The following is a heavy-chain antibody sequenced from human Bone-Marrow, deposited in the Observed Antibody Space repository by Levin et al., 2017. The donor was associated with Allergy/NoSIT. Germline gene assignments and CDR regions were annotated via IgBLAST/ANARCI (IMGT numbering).Heavy chain of an antibody. Sequence: SETLSLTCVVSGDSLTSISSAWIWIRQSPSRGLECLGRTYYRSKWYADYAGSLKGRLIITADTSKNQFSLQLDSLTSEDTAVYFCARLVAVAHHGLDVWGQGTTVTVSS. D-gene: IGHD2-8*02. CDR3: ARLVAVAHHGLDV. CDR1: GDSLTSISSA. CDR2: TYYRSKWYA. J-gene: IGHJ6*02. V-gene: IGHV6-1*01.